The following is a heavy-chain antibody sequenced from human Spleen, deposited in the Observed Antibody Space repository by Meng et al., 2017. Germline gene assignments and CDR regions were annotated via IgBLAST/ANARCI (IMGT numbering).Heavy chain of an antibody. Sequence: GESLKISCAASGFTFSDYAMSWVRQAPGKGLEWVSGIGGGGDGAHYADFMQGRFTISRDNSKSTLYLQMNSLRAEDTAVYYCARDRDTASRGTILGGMGVWGQGTTVTVSS. CDR1: GFTFSDYA. J-gene: IGHJ6*02. CDR2: IGGGGDGA. CDR3: ARDRDTASRGTILGGMGV. V-gene: IGHV3-23*01. D-gene: IGHD1-1*01.